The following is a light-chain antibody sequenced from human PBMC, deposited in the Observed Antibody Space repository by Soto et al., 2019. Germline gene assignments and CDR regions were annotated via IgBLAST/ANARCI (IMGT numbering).Light chain of an antibody. CDR3: SSYAGSNNQV. CDR1: SSDVGGYNY. Sequence: QSVLTQPPSSSGAPGQSGTISCTGTSSDVGGYNYVSWYQQHPGKAPKLMIYEVSKRPSGVPDRFSGSKSGNTASLTVSGLQAEDEADYYCSSYAGSNNQVFGTGTKVTVL. J-gene: IGLJ1*01. V-gene: IGLV2-8*01. CDR2: EVS.